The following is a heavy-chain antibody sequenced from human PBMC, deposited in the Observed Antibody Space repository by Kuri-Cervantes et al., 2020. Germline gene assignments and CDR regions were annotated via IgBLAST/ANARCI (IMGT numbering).Heavy chain of an antibody. Sequence: SETLSLTCAVSGYSISSGYYWGGIRQPPGKGLEWIGGIYHSGSTYYNPSPKSRGTISVDTSKNQFSLKLSSVTAADTAVYYCARDPGGYYYGSGSYYSLSYGMDVWGQGTTVTVSS. CDR2: IYHSGST. D-gene: IGHD3-10*01. J-gene: IGHJ6*02. CDR1: GYSISSGYY. CDR3: ARDPGGYYYGSGSYYSLSYGMDV. V-gene: IGHV4-38-2*02.